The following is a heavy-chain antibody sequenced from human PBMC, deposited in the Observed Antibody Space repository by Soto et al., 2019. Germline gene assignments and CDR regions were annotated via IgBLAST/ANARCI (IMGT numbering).Heavy chain of an antibody. V-gene: IGHV3-48*01. Sequence: GGSLRLSCAASGFTFSSYSMNWVRQAPGKGLEWVSYISSSSSTIYYADSVKGRFTISRDNAKNSLYLQMNSLRAEDTAVYYCARDAVPAATNSEFDYWGQGTLVTVSS. CDR1: GFTFSSYS. D-gene: IGHD2-2*01. CDR3: ARDAVPAATNSEFDY. CDR2: ISSSSSTI. J-gene: IGHJ4*02.